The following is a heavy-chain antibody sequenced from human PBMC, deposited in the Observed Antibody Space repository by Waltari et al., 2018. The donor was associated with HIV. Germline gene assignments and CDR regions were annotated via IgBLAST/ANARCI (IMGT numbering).Heavy chain of an antibody. CDR1: GNSILTRSC. J-gene: IGHJ4*02. V-gene: IGHV3-30*18. CDR2: ISYEETTL. D-gene: IGHD3-22*01. CDR3: AKDRRQCYYYDNRGERPFDS. Sequence: VQLVESGGGVVPPGRSLQISCAASGNSILTRSCMPPGRHGPGKGLEWVATISYEETTLYYADSVKGRFTISIDNSKNTLYLQMNSLRGADTAVYYCAKDRRQCYYYDNRGERPFDSWGQGTLVTVSS.